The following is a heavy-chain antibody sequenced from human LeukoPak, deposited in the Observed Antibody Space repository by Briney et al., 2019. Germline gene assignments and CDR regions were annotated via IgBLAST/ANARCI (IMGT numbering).Heavy chain of an antibody. CDR1: GFTFSSYA. CDR2: ISGSGGST. V-gene: IGHV3-23*01. Sequence: PGGSLRLSCAASGFTFSSYAMSWVRQAPGKGLEWVSAISGSGGSTYYADSVKGRFTISRDNSKNTLYLQMNSLRAEDTAVYYCAKDRGRVVRGVIIYLFDYWGQGTLVTVSS. D-gene: IGHD3-10*01. J-gene: IGHJ4*02. CDR3: AKDRGRVVRGVIIYLFDY.